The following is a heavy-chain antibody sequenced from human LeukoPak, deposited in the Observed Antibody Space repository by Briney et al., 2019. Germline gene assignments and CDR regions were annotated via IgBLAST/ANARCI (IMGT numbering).Heavy chain of an antibody. CDR2: ISWNSDSI. Sequence: GGPLRLSCAASGFTFDDYAMHWVRHTPGKGLEWVSAISWNSDSIGYADSVKGRFTISRDNAKNSLYLQMNSLRAEDTALYYCAKDMEPTVTQSLFDYWGQGTLVSVSS. CDR3: AKDMEPTVTQSLFDY. V-gene: IGHV3-9*01. J-gene: IGHJ4*02. D-gene: IGHD4-17*01. CDR1: GFTFDDYA.